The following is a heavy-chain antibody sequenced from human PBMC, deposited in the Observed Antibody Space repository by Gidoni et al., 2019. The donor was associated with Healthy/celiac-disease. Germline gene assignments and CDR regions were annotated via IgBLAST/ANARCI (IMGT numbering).Heavy chain of an antibody. V-gene: IGHV3-64D*06. J-gene: IGHJ3*02. D-gene: IGHD3-10*01. CDR2: ISSNGGST. CDR3: VKGRRGITMVRGDAFDI. CDR1: GFTFRTYA. Sequence: EVQLVESGGGLVQPGGSLSLSCSASGFTFRTYAMHCVRQAPGKGLEYVSAISSNGGSTYYADSVKGRFTISRDNSKNTLYLQMSSLRAEDTAVYYCVKGRRGITMVRGDAFDIWGQGTMVTVSS.